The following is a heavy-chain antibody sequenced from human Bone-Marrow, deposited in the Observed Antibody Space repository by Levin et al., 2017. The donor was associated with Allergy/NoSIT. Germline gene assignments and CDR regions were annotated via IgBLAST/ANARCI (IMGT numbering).Heavy chain of an antibody. J-gene: IGHJ5*02. CDR3: ARDSCTGGTCYSFSS. V-gene: IGHV4-61*01. CDR1: DSSVSSGTYY. D-gene: IGHD2-15*01. Sequence: SQTLSLTCTVSDSSVSSGTYYWNWIRQVPGRGLEWIGYIYYSGTTNYNPSLESRVTISLDTSKNQFSLKLTSVTAADTAVYYCARDSCTGGTCYSFSSWGQGTLVTVSS. CDR2: IYYSGTT.